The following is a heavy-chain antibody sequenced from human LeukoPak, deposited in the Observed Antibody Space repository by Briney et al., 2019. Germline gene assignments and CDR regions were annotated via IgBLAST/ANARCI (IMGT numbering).Heavy chain of an antibody. Sequence: PGGSLRLSCAASGFTFSKNAMSWVRQAPGKGLEWVSSLSGSGADTHYADSVKGRFTISRDNAKNTAYLQMNSLRAEDTAVYYCAKDPYGTRYFDYWGQGTLVTAS. D-gene: IGHD2-2*01. CDR1: GFTFSKNA. CDR2: LSGSGADT. J-gene: IGHJ4*02. CDR3: AKDPYGTRYFDY. V-gene: IGHV3-23*01.